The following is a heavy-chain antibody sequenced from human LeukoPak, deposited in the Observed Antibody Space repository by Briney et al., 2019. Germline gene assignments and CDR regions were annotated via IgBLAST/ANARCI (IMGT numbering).Heavy chain of an antibody. CDR1: GGTFSSYA. CDR3: AREENSGYDFFNWFDP. Sequence: GASVTVSCTASGGTFSSYAISWVRQAPGQGREWMGGIIPIFGTANYAQKFQGRVTITADESTSTAYMELSSMRSEDTAVYYCAREENSGYDFFNWFDPWGQGTLVTVSS. V-gene: IGHV1-69*13. D-gene: IGHD5-12*01. J-gene: IGHJ5*02. CDR2: IIPIFGTA.